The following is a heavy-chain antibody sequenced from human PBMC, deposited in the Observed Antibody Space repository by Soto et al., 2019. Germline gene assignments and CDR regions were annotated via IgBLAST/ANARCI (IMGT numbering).Heavy chain of an antibody. Sequence: VQLQESGPGLVKPSGTLSLSCAVSGGSVSNNNWWSWVRQSPGNGLEWIGEIHHSGGTSYNPSLESRATLSVDKSKNELSLRLNYVTAADTAVYYCTKNSAYALDYWGLGILGTVSS. CDR2: IHHSGGT. CDR1: GGSVSNNNW. D-gene: IGHD5-12*01. J-gene: IGHJ4*02. CDR3: TKNSAYALDY. V-gene: IGHV4-4*02.